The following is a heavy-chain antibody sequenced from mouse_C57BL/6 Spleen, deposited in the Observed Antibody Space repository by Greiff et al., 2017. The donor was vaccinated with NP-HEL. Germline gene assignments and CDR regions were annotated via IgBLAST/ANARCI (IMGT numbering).Heavy chain of an antibody. CDR1: GYTFTDYE. CDR2: IDPETGGT. CDR3: TRGITTVPFAY. Sequence: ESGAELVRPGASVTLSCKASGYTFTDYEMHWVKQTPVHGLEWIGAIDPETGGTAYNQKFKGKAILTADKSSSTAYMELRSLTSEDSAVYYCTRGITTVPFAYWGQGTLVTVSA. D-gene: IGHD1-1*01. V-gene: IGHV1-15*01. J-gene: IGHJ3*01.